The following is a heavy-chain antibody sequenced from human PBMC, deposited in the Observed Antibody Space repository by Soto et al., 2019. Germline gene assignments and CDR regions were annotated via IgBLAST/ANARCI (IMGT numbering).Heavy chain of an antibody. CDR2: ISYDGSNK. CDR3: AKDGHGPTVTTFDY. V-gene: IGHV3-30*18. J-gene: IGHJ4*02. CDR1: GFTFSSYG. Sequence: GGSLRLSCAASGFTFSSYGMHWVRQAPGKGLEWVAVISYDGSNKYYADSVKGRFTISRDNSKNTLYLQMNSLRAEDTAVYYCAKDGHGPTVTTFDYWGQGTLVTVSS. D-gene: IGHD4-17*01.